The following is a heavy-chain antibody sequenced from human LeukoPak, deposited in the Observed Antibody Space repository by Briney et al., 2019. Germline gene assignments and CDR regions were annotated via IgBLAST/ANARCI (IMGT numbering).Heavy chain of an antibody. J-gene: IGHJ4*02. CDR2: MSSSSGFI. Sequence: PGGSLRLSCAASGFTFSRYSMNWVRQAPGKGLEWVSSMSSSSGFIYYGDSVRGRFTVSRDNAKRSLYLQMNSLRADDTAVYYCAREFDGSASGAGYWGQGTLVTVSS. D-gene: IGHD1-26*01. CDR3: AREFDGSASGAGY. CDR1: GFTFSRYS. V-gene: IGHV3-21*01.